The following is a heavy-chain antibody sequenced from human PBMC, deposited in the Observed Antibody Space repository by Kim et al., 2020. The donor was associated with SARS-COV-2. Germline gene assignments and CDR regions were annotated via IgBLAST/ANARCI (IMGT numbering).Heavy chain of an antibody. CDR1: GFTFATYP. CDR3: AKGSDAVAGRMV. V-gene: IGHV3-23*01. Sequence: GGSLRLSCAASGFTFATYPMIWVRQAPGKGLEWVSGLSGSGASTYYADSVKGRFTISRDNSKNTLFLQMNSLRGEDTAVYYCAKGSDAVAGRMVWGQGTLVTVSS. J-gene: IGHJ4*02. CDR2: LSGSGAST. D-gene: IGHD6-19*01.